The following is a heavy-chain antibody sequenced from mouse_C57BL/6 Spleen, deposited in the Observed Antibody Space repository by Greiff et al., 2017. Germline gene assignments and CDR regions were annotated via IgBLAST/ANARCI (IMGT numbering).Heavy chain of an antibody. CDR1: GYAFSSYW. CDR2: IYPGDGDT. D-gene: IGHD1-1*01. J-gene: IGHJ4*01. Sequence: QVQLQQSGAELVKPGASVKISCNASGYAFSSYWLNWVKQRPGKGLEWIGQIYPGDGDTNYNGKFKGKATLTADKSSSTAYMQLSSLTSEDSAVYFCARSLITTVVAMDYWGQGTSVTVSS. CDR3: ARSLITTVVAMDY. V-gene: IGHV1-80*01.